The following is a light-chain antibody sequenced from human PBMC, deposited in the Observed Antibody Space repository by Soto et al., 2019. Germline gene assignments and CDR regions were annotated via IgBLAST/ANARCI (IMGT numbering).Light chain of an antibody. CDR1: RSDVGGYNY. V-gene: IGLV2-11*01. CDR2: DVS. CDR3: CSYAGSSLVV. J-gene: IGLJ3*02. Sequence: QSALTQPRSVSGSPGQSVTISCTGTRSDVGGYNYVSWYQQHPGKAPKLMIYDVSKRPSGVPDRFSGSKSDNTASLTISGLQAEDEADYYCCSYAGSSLVVFGGGTKLTGL.